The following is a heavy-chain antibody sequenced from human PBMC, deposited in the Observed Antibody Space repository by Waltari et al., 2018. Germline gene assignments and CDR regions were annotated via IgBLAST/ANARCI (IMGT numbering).Heavy chain of an antibody. CDR1: GGSISSGGYS. Sequence: QLQLQESGSGLVKPSQTLSLTCAVSGGSISSGGYSWSWIRQPPGKGLEWIGYLYHSGSTYYNPSLKSRVTISVDRSKNQFSLKLSSVTAADTAVYYCARVINTDGDYDHRYFDYWGQGTLVTVSS. D-gene: IGHD4-17*01. CDR2: LYHSGST. J-gene: IGHJ4*02. V-gene: IGHV4-30-2*01. CDR3: ARVINTDGDYDHRYFDY.